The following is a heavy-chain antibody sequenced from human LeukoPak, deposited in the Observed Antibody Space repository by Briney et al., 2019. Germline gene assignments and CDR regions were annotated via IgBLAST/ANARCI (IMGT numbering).Heavy chain of an antibody. J-gene: IGHJ4*02. V-gene: IGHV3-15*07. CDR1: TFTKAW. CDR2: VKNRGDGMAT. D-gene: IGHD3-16*01. CDR3: TTEYFGGFEY. Sequence: GGSLRLSCVLSTFTKAWMNWVRQAPGKGLEWVGRVKNRGDGMATDYAAPVKGRFIISRDDSKKTVHLQMDSLKTEDTAVYFCTTEYFGGFEYWGQGTLVTVSS.